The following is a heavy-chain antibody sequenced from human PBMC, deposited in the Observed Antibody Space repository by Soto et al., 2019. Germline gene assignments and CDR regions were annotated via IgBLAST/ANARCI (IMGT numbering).Heavy chain of an antibody. Sequence: EVQLVESGGGLVKPGGSLRLSCAASGFTFSNAWMSWVRQAPGKGLEWVGRIKSKTDGGTTDYAAPVKGRFTISRDDSKNTLYLQMTSLKTEDTAVYYFTTSVPSTVTTPGVQGPNWFDPGGQGTLVTVSS. V-gene: IGHV3-15*01. CDR3: TTSVPSTVTTPGVQGPNWFDP. D-gene: IGHD4-4*01. CDR2: IKSKTDGGTT. CDR1: GFTFSNAW. J-gene: IGHJ5*02.